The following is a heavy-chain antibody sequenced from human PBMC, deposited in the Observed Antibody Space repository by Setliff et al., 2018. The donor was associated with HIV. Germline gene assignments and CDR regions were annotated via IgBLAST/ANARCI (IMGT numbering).Heavy chain of an antibody. J-gene: IGHJ5*02. V-gene: IGHV4-59*02. CDR1: GVSVIGYY. D-gene: IGHD5-18*01. CDR3: ARDLGSAYSYAQGRFDP. Sequence: KPSETLSLTCSVSGVSVIGYYWTWMRQPPGKGLEWIANVFYGGGTTHNYNPSLTSRVTISQDTSKNQFSLKLSSVTAADTAVYYCARDLGSAYSYAQGRFDPWGQGTLVTVSS. CDR2: VFYGGGT.